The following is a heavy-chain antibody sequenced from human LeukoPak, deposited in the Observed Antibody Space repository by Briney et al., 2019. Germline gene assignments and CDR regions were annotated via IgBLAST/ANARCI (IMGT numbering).Heavy chain of an antibody. Sequence: PGGSLRLSCAASGFTFDDYAMHWVRQAPGKGLEWVSGISWNSGSIGYADSVKGRFTISRDNAKNSLYLQMNSLRAEDTAVYYCARDYVWGSYREDYFDYWGQGTLVTVSS. CDR3: ARDYVWGSYREDYFDY. V-gene: IGHV3-9*01. J-gene: IGHJ4*02. D-gene: IGHD3-16*02. CDR1: GFTFDDYA. CDR2: ISWNSGSI.